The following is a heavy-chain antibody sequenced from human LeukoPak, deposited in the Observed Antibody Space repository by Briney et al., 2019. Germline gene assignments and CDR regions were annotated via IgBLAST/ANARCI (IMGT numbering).Heavy chain of an antibody. V-gene: IGHV3-7*01. D-gene: IGHD1-26*01. CDR1: GFIFSNHW. Sequence: GGSLRLSCAASGFIFSNHWMSWVRQAPGKGLEWMAYIKPDGRAKEYVDSVKGRFTMSRDNAKNSLYLQMNSLGAEDTAVYYCASIVGATLDAFDIWGQGTMVTVSS. CDR2: IKPDGRAK. CDR3: ASIVGATLDAFDI. J-gene: IGHJ3*02.